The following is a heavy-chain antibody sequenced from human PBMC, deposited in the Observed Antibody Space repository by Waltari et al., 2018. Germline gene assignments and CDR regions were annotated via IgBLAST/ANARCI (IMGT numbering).Heavy chain of an antibody. V-gene: IGHV1-3*03. J-gene: IGHJ4*02. CDR1: GYTFTSYA. D-gene: IGHD3-22*01. CDR2: INAGKGNT. Sequence: QVQLVQSGAEVKKPGASVKVSCKASGYTFTSYAMHWVRQAPGQRLEWMGWINAGKGNTKYSQEFQGRVTITRDTSASTAYMELSSLRSEDMAVYYCARGAVYYYDSSGYGAFDYWGQGTLVTVSS. CDR3: ARGAVYYYDSSGYGAFDY.